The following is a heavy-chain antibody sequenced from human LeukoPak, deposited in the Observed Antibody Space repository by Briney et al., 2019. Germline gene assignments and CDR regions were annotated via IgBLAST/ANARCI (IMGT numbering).Heavy chain of an antibody. J-gene: IGHJ4*02. Sequence: GVSLRLSCAASGFTFSNYAMTWVRQAPGKGLEWVSVISGSGSNTYYADSVKGRFTISRDNSKNTLSLQMNSLRAEDTAIYYCAKLVGTGTTATDYWGQGTLVTVSS. CDR2: ISGSGSNT. CDR3: AKLVGTGTTATDY. V-gene: IGHV3-23*01. D-gene: IGHD1-1*01. CDR1: GFTFSNYA.